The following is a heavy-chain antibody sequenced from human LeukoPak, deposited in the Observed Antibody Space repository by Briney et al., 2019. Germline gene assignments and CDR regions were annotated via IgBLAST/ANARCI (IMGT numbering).Heavy chain of an antibody. Sequence: GGSLRLSCAASGFTFSSYWMSWVRQAPGKGLEWVANIKQDGSGKYYVDSVKGRFTISRDNAKNSLYLQMNSLRAEDTAVYYCARISALYGDYVPNAFDYWGQGTLVTVSS. CDR2: IKQDGSGK. CDR1: GFTFSSYW. CDR3: ARISALYGDYVPNAFDY. V-gene: IGHV3-7*01. J-gene: IGHJ4*02. D-gene: IGHD4-17*01.